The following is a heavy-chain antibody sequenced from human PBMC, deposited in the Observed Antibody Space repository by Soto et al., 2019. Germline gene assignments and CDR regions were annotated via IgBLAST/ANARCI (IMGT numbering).Heavy chain of an antibody. CDR2: TFYRSKWYY. V-gene: IGHV6-1*01. Sequence: SQTLSLTCAISGDSVSSDSAAWNWIRQSPSRGLEWLGRTFYRSKWYYDFAVSVKSRITINPDTSKNQFSLQLNSVTPEDTAEDYCARDSSSTGWYFDYWGQGTLVTVS. D-gene: IGHD6-19*01. CDR3: ARDSSSTGWYFDY. CDR1: GDSVSSDSAA. J-gene: IGHJ4*02.